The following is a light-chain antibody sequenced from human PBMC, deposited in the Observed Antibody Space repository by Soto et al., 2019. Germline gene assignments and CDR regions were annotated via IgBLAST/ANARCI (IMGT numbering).Light chain of an antibody. CDR2: YDS. V-gene: IGLV3-21*04. CDR3: QVWDSSSDGV. Sequence: SYELTQPPSVSVAPGKTARITCGGTNIGSKSVDWYQQKPGQAPVLGIYYDSDRPSGIPERFSGSNSGNTATLTISRVEAGDEADYYCQVWDSSSDGVFGGGTKVTVL. CDR1: NIGSKS. J-gene: IGLJ2*01.